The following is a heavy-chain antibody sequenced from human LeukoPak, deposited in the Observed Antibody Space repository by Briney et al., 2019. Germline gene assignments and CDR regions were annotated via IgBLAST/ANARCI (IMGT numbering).Heavy chain of an antibody. D-gene: IGHD3-10*01. CDR2: INHSGST. V-gene: IGHV4-34*01. Sequence: SETLSLTCAVYGGSFSGYYWSWIRQPPGKGLEWIGEINHSGSTNYNPSLKGRVTISVDTSKNQFSLKLSSVTAADTAVYYCARGREKVRSDYWGQGTLVTVSS. CDR3: ARGREKVRSDY. CDR1: GGSFSGYY. J-gene: IGHJ4*02.